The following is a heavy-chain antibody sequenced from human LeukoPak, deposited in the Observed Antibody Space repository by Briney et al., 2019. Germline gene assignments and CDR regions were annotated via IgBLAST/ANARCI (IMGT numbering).Heavy chain of an antibody. D-gene: IGHD6-6*01. CDR1: GFTFSSYG. CDR3: AKGSHSSSSGGYYYMDV. V-gene: IGHV3-30*02. CDR2: IWYGGSNK. J-gene: IGHJ6*03. Sequence: GGSLRLSCAASGFTFSSYGMHWVRQAPGKGLEWVAVIWYGGSNKYYADSVMGRFTISRDNSKNTLYLQMNSLRAEDTAVYYCAKGSHSSSSGGYYYMDVWGKGTTVTVSS.